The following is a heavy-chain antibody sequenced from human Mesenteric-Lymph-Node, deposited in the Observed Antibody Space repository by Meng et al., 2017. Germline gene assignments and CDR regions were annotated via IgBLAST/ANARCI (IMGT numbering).Heavy chain of an antibody. CDR1: GFTFSSYA. J-gene: IGHJ6*02. V-gene: IGHV3-23*01. CDR3: AREEDTAMGYYYYYGMDV. D-gene: IGHD5-18*01. Sequence: GGSLRLSCAASGFTFSSYAMSWVRQAPGKGLEWVSAISGSGGSTYYADSVKGRFTISRDNSKNTLYLQMNSLRAEDTAVYYCAREEDTAMGYYYYYGMDVWGQGTTVTVSS. CDR2: ISGSGGST.